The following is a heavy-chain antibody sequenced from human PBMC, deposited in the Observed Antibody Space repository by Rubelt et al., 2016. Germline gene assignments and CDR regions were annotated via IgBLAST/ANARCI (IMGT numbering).Heavy chain of an antibody. J-gene: IGHJ5*02. Sequence: VKVSCKASGYTFTSYGITWVRQAPGQGLQWMGWISAYNGNTNYAQKLQDRVTMTTDTSTSTAYMELRSLRSEDTAVYFCARGFSHSSSPWGQGTLVTVSS. D-gene: IGHD6-13*01. CDR3: ARGFSHSSSP. CDR1: GYTFTSYG. V-gene: IGHV1-18*01. CDR2: ISAYNGNT.